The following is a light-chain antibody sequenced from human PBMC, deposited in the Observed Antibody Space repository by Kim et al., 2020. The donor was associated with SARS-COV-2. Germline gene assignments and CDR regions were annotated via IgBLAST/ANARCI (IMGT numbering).Light chain of an antibody. V-gene: IGLV1-44*01. CDR2: SND. Sequence: GQRVTISCSGSRANSRSNAVNWYRQLPGTATKLLIYSNDHRPSGVPDRFSGSKAGTSASLAISGLQSEDEADYYCAAWDDSLNGVIFGGGTQRTVL. CDR1: RANSRSNA. CDR3: AAWDDSLNGVI. J-gene: IGLJ2*01.